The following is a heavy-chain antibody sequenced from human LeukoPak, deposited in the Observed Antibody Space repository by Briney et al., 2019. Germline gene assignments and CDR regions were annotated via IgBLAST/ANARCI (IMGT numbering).Heavy chain of an antibody. V-gene: IGHV4-34*01. D-gene: IGHD6-6*01. Sequence: SETLSLTCTVSGGSISSYYWSWIRQPPGKGLEWIGEINHSGSTNYNPSLKSRVTISVDTSKNQFSLKLSSVTAADTAVYCCARLGSGIAARLGIFDYWGQGTLVTVSS. J-gene: IGHJ4*02. CDR1: GGSISSYY. CDR3: ARLGSGIAARLGIFDY. CDR2: INHSGST.